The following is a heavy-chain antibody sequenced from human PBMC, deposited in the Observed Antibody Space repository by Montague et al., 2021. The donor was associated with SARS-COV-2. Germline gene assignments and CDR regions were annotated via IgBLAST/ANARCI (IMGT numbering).Heavy chain of an antibody. J-gene: IGHJ3*02. CDR2: IDWDDDK. V-gene: IGHV2-70*11. CDR1: GFSLSTSGMC. D-gene: IGHD3-9*01. CDR3: ARGYYDILTGYLDAFDI. Sequence: PALVKPTQTLTLTCTFSGFSLSTSGMCVSWIRQPPGKALEWLARIDWDDDKYYSTSLRTRLTISKDTSKNQVVLTMTNMDPVDTARYYCARGYYDILTGYLDAFDIWGQGTMVTVSS.